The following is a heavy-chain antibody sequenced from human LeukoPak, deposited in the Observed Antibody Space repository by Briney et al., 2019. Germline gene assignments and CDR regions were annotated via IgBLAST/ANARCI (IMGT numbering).Heavy chain of an antibody. Sequence: GGSLRLSCAASGFTFGNHWMTWVRQAPGKGLEWLAHIKEDGSETAYVDSVRGRFTISRDNSKNSLYLQMNSLRAEDTAFYYCAKDRGDYDILTGFDYWGQGTLVTVSS. D-gene: IGHD3-9*01. CDR3: AKDRGDYDILTGFDY. J-gene: IGHJ4*02. V-gene: IGHV3-7*03. CDR2: IKEDGSET. CDR1: GFTFGNHW.